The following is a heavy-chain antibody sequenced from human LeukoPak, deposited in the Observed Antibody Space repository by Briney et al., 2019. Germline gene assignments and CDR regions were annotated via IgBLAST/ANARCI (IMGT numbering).Heavy chain of an antibody. J-gene: IGHJ4*02. CDR3: ARGGDYPFDY. D-gene: IGHD4-17*01. Sequence: GGSLILSCAASGFTFSSYWMHWVRQAPGKGLVWVSRSNSDGSSTNYADSVKGRFTISRDNAKNTPYLQMNSLRAEDTAVYYCARGGDYPFDYWGQGTLVTVSS. V-gene: IGHV3-74*01. CDR2: SNSDGSST. CDR1: GFTFSSYW.